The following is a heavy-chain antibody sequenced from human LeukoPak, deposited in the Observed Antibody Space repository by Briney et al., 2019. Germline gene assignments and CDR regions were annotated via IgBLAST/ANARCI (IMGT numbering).Heavy chain of an antibody. CDR2: ISTRSSTI. CDR3: ARDRRVQQKKLRITMIVVGGYYDY. CDR1: GFTSANYY. V-gene: IGHV3-11*04. Sequence: PGGSLRLSCTASGFTSANYYMSWIRQAPGKGLEWVSYISTRSSTIYYADSVKGRFTISRDNAKNSLYLQMNSLRAEDTAVYYCARDRRVQQKKLRITMIVVGGYYDYWGQGTLVTVSS. D-gene: IGHD3-22*01. J-gene: IGHJ4*02.